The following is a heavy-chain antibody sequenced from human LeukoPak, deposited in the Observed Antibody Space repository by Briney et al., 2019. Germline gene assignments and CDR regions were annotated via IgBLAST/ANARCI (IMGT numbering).Heavy chain of an antibody. CDR1: GFTFSSHT. CDR2: ISGSGGST. V-gene: IGHV3-23*01. CDR3: ARDSGGGGDDY. Sequence: PGRSLRLSCAGSGFTFSSHTMNWVRQAPGKGLQWVSAISGSGGSTYYADSVKGRFTISRDNSKDTLYLQMNSLRAEDTAVYYCARDSGGGGDDYWGQGTLVTVSS. J-gene: IGHJ4*02. D-gene: IGHD2-21*02.